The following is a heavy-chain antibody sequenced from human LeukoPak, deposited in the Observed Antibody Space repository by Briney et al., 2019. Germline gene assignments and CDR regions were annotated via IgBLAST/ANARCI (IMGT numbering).Heavy chain of an antibody. D-gene: IGHD6-13*01. Sequence: ASVKVSCKASGYTFTGYYMHWVRQAPGQGLEWMGWINPNSGSTNYAQKFQGRVTMTRDTSISTAYMELSRLRSDDTAVYYCARVDSSSWYGDFDYWGQGTLVTVSS. CDR1: GYTFTGYY. CDR2: INPNSGST. CDR3: ARVDSSSWYGDFDY. J-gene: IGHJ4*02. V-gene: IGHV1-2*02.